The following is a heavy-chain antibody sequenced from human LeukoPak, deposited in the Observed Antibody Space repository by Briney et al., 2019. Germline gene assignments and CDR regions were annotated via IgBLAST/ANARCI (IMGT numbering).Heavy chain of an antibody. Sequence: PGWSLRLSCAASGFTFSDYYMSLIRQAPGKGLEWVSYISSSGSTIYYADSVKGRFTISRDNAKNSLYLQMNSLRAEDTAVYYCARDHVDWLVRRHNWFDPWGQGTLVTVSS. CDR1: GFTFSDYY. CDR3: ARDHVDWLVRRHNWFDP. D-gene: IGHD3-9*01. V-gene: IGHV3-11*04. CDR2: ISSSGSTI. J-gene: IGHJ5*02.